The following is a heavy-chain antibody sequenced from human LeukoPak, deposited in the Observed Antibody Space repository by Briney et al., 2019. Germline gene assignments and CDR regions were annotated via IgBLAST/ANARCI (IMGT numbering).Heavy chain of an antibody. CDR3: AKDLTISSKRWLQSPGFDY. D-gene: IGHD5-24*01. CDR2: ISYDGSNK. J-gene: IGHJ4*02. Sequence: GGSLRLSCAASGFTFSSYGMHWVRQAPGKGLEWVAVISYDGSNKYYADSVKGRFTISRDNSKNTLYLQMNSLRAEDTAVYYCAKDLTISSKRWLQSPGFDYWGQGTLVTVSS. CDR1: GFTFSSYG. V-gene: IGHV3-30*18.